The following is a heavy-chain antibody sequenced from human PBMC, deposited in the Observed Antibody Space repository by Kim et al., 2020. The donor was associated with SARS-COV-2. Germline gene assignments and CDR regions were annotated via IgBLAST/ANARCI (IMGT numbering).Heavy chain of an antibody. CDR1: GYTFTSYG. Sequence: ASVKVSCKASGYTFTSYGISWVRQAPGQGLEWMGWISAYNGNTNYAQKLQGRVTMTTDTSTSTAYMELRSLRSDDTAVYYCARCFRAAAGNYYYYGMDVWGQGTTVTVSS. CDR3: ARCFRAAAGNYYYYGMDV. J-gene: IGHJ6*02. CDR2: ISAYNGNT. V-gene: IGHV1-18*01. D-gene: IGHD6-13*01.